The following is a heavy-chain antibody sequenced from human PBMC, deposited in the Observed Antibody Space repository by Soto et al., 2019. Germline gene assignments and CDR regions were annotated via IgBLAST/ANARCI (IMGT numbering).Heavy chain of an antibody. CDR1: GYTFTSYA. Sequence: ASVKVSCKASGYTFTSYAMHWVRQAPGQRLEWMGWINAGNGNTKYSQKFQGRVTITRDTSASTAYMELSSLRSEDTAVYYCARVGGYGDYALDYWGQGTLVTVYS. CDR3: ARVGGYGDYALDY. CDR2: INAGNGNT. V-gene: IGHV1-3*01. J-gene: IGHJ4*02. D-gene: IGHD4-17*01.